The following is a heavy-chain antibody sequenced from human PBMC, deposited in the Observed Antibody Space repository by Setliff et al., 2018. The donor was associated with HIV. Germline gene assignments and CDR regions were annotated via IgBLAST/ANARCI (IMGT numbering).Heavy chain of an antibody. V-gene: IGHV4-34*01. J-gene: IGHJ4*02. D-gene: IGHD7-27*01. CDR3: ARELRGTWGGPPYYFDY. CDR1: GGSFSGYY. Sequence: PSETLSLTCAVYGGSFSGYYWSWIRQPPGKGLEWIGEINHSGSTNYNPSLKSRVTISVDTSKNQFSLRLSSVTAADAAVYYCARELRGTWGGPPYYFDYWGQGALVTVSS. CDR2: INHSGST.